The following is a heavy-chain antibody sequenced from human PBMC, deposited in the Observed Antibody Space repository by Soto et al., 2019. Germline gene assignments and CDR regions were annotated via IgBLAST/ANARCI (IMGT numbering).Heavy chain of an antibody. J-gene: IGHJ4*02. CDR3: ARDGRYSYGGYYFDY. V-gene: IGHV3-30-3*01. Sequence: QVQLVESGGGVVQPGRSLRLSCAASGFTFSSYAMHWVRQAPGKGLEWVAVISYDGSNKYYADSVKGRFTISRDNSKNTLYLPMNSLRAEDTAVYYCARDGRYSYGGYYFDYWGQGTLVTVSS. CDR1: GFTFSSYA. D-gene: IGHD5-18*01. CDR2: ISYDGSNK.